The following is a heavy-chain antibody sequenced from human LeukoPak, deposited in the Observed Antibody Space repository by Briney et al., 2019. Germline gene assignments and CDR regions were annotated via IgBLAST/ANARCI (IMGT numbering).Heavy chain of an antibody. J-gene: IGHJ4*02. Sequence: SDTLSLLCTVSGVSIRPYYWVWIRQPPRRGLAFVGFMHYTGCANHNPSLKSRVSNSLDTSKNKSSLNLSSVTDADTAMYYCARGDGEYNYGYYFDSWGQGSLVTVSS. D-gene: IGHD5-18*01. CDR3: ARGDGEYNYGYYFDS. CDR2: MHYTGCA. V-gene: IGHV4-59*07. CDR1: GVSIRPYY.